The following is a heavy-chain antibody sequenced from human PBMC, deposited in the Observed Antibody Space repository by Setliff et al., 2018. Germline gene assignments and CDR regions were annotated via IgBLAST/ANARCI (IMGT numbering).Heavy chain of an antibody. V-gene: IGHV3-7*01. J-gene: IGHJ4*02. D-gene: IGHD3-16*01. CDR3: ARDGGEY. Sequence: GGSLRLSCAASGFTFSSYEMSWVRQAPGKGLEWVANIKQDGSEKYYVDSVKGRFTISRDNAKNSLYLQMNSLRAEDTAVYYCARDGGEYWGQGTLVTAPQ. CDR2: IKQDGSEK. CDR1: GFTFSSYE.